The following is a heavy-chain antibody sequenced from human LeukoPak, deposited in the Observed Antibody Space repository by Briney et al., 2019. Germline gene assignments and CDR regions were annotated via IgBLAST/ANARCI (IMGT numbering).Heavy chain of an antibody. V-gene: IGHV3-15*01. Sequence: GSLRLSCAASGLTFSDAWMNWVRQAPGKGLEWVGRIKSKSDGGRTQYAASVKGRFIISRDDSKNTLFLQMNSLKTEDTAVYYCAKDPAGHDYGDYFDYRGQGTLVTVSS. CDR2: IKSKSDGGRT. CDR3: AKDPAGHDYGDYFDY. CDR1: GLTFSDAW. J-gene: IGHJ4*02. D-gene: IGHD4-17*01.